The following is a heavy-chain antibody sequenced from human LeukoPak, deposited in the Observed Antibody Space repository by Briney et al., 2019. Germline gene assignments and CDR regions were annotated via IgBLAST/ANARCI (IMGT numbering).Heavy chain of an antibody. J-gene: IGHJ4*02. D-gene: IGHD3-22*01. V-gene: IGHV5-51*01. CDR3: ARAYDSSGYYFYY. CDR1: GYRFTSYW. Sequence: GESLKISFKGSGYRFTSYWIGWVRQMPGKGLEWMGIIYPGDSDTRYSPSFQGQVTISADKSISTAYLQWSSLQASDTAMYYCARAYDSSGYYFYYRGQGTLVTVSS. CDR2: IYPGDSDT.